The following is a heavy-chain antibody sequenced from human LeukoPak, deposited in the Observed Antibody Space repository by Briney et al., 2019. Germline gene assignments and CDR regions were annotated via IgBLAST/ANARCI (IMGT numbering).Heavy chain of an antibody. Sequence: SGTLSLTCAVPGGTISSSNWWSWVRQPPGKGLEWIGEIYHSGSTNYNPSLKSRVTISVDKSKNQFSLKLSSVTAADTAVYYCATRYGSGSYYNGPIDYWGQGTLVAVSS. CDR3: ATRYGSGSYYNGPIDY. CDR1: GGTISSSNW. D-gene: IGHD3-10*01. J-gene: IGHJ4*02. V-gene: IGHV4-4*02. CDR2: IYHSGST.